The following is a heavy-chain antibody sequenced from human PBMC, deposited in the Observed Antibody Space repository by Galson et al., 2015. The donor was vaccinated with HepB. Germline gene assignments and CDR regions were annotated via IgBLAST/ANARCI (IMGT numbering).Heavy chain of an antibody. J-gene: IGHJ6*02. CDR3: AREYSSSSPPGYYGMDV. CDR1: GFTVSSNY. Sequence: SLRLSCAASGFTVSSNYMSWVRQAPGKGLEWVSVIYSGGSTYYADSVKGRFTISRDNSKNTLYLQMNSLRAEDTAVYYCAREYSSSSPPGYYGMDVWGQGTTVTVSS. V-gene: IGHV3-53*01. D-gene: IGHD6-6*01. CDR2: IYSGGST.